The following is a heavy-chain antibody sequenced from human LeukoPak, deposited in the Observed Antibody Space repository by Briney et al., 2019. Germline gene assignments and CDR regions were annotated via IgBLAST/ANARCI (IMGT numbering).Heavy chain of an antibody. CDR1: GFTFSSYG. J-gene: IGHJ6*02. V-gene: IGHV3-33*01. Sequence: GRSLRLSCAASGFTFSSYGMHWVRQAPGKGLEWVAVIWYDGSNKYYADSVKGRFTISRDNSKNTLYLQMNSLRAEDTAVYYCARDTYYYDSSGYYGRNYYGMDVWGQGTTVTVSS. CDR2: IWYDGSNK. D-gene: IGHD3-22*01. CDR3: ARDTYYYDSSGYYGRNYYGMDV.